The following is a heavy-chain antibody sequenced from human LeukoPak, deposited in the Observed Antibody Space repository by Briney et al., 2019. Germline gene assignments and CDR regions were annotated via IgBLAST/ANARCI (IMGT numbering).Heavy chain of an antibody. CDR3: ARRGGEMVFGY. Sequence: GGSLRLSCAASGFAFSSYSMNWVRQAPGKGLEWVSYISSSSSTLYYADSVKGRFTISRDNAKNSLSLQMNSLRAEDTAVYYCARRGGEMVFGYWGQGTLVTVSA. V-gene: IGHV3-48*01. J-gene: IGHJ4*02. CDR1: GFAFSSYS. CDR2: ISSSSSTL. D-gene: IGHD3-10*01.